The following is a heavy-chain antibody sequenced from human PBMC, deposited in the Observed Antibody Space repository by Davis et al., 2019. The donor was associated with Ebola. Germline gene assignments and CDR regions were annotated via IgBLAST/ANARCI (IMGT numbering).Heavy chain of an antibody. CDR1: RYSFTSYW. J-gene: IGHJ4*02. CDR2: IYVGDSDT. Sequence: GESLKISCKGSRYSFTSYWIGWVRQMPGKGLEWMGIIYVGDSDTRYSPSFEGQVTISVDKSISTAYLQWNSLKASDTAMYYCARRRGFSSGWYVDYWGQGTLVTVSS. CDR3: ARRRGFSSGWYVDY. V-gene: IGHV5-51*01. D-gene: IGHD6-19*01.